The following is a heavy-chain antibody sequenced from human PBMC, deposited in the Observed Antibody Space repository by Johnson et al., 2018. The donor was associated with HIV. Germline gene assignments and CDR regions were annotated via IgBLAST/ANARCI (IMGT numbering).Heavy chain of an antibody. D-gene: IGHD4-17*01. V-gene: IGHV3-11*04. Sequence: QVQLVESGGGLVKPGGSLRLSCAASGFTFRDYDMSWNRQAPGKGLEWISYITASGSPIYYADSVRGRFTISRDNAKNSLYLQMNSLRAEDTAVDYWSRPGGDYSALESWGQGTMVTVSS. CDR2: ITASGSPI. J-gene: IGHJ3*02. CDR1: GFTFRDYD. CDR3: SRPGGDYSALES.